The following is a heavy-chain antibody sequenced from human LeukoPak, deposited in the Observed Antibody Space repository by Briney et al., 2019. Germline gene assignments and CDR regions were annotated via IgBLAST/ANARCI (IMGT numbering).Heavy chain of an antibody. D-gene: IGHD3-10*01. CDR3: ARGSVSGQYYGSGSYYAR. Sequence: PSETLSLTCAVYGGSFSDYYWTWIRQPPGKGLEWIGEINHSGSTNYNPSLKSRVTISVDTSKNQFSLKLRSVTAADTAVYYCARGSVSGQYYGSGSYYARWGQGTLVTVSS. CDR2: INHSGST. J-gene: IGHJ4*02. CDR1: GGSFSDYY. V-gene: IGHV4-34*01.